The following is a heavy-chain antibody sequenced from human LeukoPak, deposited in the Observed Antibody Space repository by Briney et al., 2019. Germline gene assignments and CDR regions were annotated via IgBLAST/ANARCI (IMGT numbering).Heavy chain of an antibody. V-gene: IGHV3-23*01. Sequence: GGSLRLSCAASGFTFSSYAMSGVRQAPGKGLEWVSAISGSGGSTYYADSVKGRFTISRDNSKNTLYLQMNSLRAEDTAVYYCAKGVCSSTSCFYYYYYGMDVWGKGTTVTVSS. CDR2: ISGSGGST. J-gene: IGHJ6*04. CDR1: GFTFSSYA. D-gene: IGHD2-2*01. CDR3: AKGVCSSTSCFYYYYYGMDV.